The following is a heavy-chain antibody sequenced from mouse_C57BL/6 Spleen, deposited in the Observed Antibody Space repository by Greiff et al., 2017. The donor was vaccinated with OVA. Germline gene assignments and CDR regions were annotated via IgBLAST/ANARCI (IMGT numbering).Heavy chain of an antibody. Sequence: DVQLQESGPELVKPGASVKISCKASGYSFTGYYMNWVKQSPEKSLEWIGEINPSTGGTTYNQKFKAKATLTVDKSSSTAYMQLKSLTSEDSAVYYCARRTGTGSDYWGQGTTLTVSS. J-gene: IGHJ2*01. CDR2: INPSTGGT. CDR1: GYSFTGYY. V-gene: IGHV1-42*01. D-gene: IGHD4-1*01. CDR3: ARRTGTGSDY.